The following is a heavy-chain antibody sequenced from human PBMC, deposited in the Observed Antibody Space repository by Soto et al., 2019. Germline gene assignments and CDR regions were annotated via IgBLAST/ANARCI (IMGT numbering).Heavy chain of an antibody. CDR1: GGSISSYY. D-gene: IGHD2-15*01. J-gene: IGHJ4*02. V-gene: IGHV4-59*08. Sequence: SETLSLTCTVSGGSISSYYWSWIRQPPWKGLEWIGYIYYSGSTNYNPSLKSRVTISVDTSKNQFSLKLSSVTAADTAVYYCARRYGGNLDYWGQGTLVTVYS. CDR3: ARRYGGNLDY. CDR2: IYYSGST.